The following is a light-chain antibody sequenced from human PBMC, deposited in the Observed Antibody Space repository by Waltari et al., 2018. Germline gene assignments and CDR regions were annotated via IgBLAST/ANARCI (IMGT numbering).Light chain of an antibody. J-gene: IGKJ2*01. CDR3: HQSGSLPYT. CDR2: FTS. Sequence: EVVLTQSPDFQSVTTNEKVHISWRASQSIGSNLHWYQQKPHQAPKLLIQFTSQSISGVPSRFTGSGSGTDFTLTIHSLEAGDVATYYCHQSGSLPYTFGQGTKLEIK. V-gene: IGKV6-21*02. CDR1: QSIGSN.